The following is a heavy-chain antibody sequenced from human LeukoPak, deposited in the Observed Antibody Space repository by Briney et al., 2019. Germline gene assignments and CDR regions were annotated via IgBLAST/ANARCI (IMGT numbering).Heavy chain of an antibody. CDR3: ARGGEYYYDSSGSFDY. Sequence: SETLSLTCTVSGGSISSYYWSWIRQPPGKGLEWIGYIYYSGSTNYNPSLKSRVTISVDTSKNQFSLKLSSVTAADAAVYYCARGGEYYYDSSGSFDYWGQGTLVTVSS. J-gene: IGHJ4*02. D-gene: IGHD3-22*01. V-gene: IGHV4-59*01. CDR2: IYYSGST. CDR1: GGSISSYY.